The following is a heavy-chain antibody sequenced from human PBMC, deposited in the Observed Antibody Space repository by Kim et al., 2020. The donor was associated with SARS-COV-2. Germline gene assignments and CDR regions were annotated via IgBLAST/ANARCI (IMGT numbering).Heavy chain of an antibody. J-gene: IGHJ6*03. Sequence: SETLSLTCAVYGGSFSGYYWSWIRQPPGKGLEWIGEINHSGSTNYNPSLKSRVTISVDTSKNQFSLKLSSVTAADTAVYYCARGVVATIGYYYYYYMDVWGKGTTVTVSS. CDR1: GGSFSGYY. CDR2: INHSGST. CDR3: ARGVVATIGYYYYYYMDV. D-gene: IGHD5-12*01. V-gene: IGHV4-34*01.